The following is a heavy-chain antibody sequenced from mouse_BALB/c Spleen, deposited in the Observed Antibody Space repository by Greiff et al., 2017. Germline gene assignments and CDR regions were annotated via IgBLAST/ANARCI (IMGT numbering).Heavy chain of an antibody. CDR2: ISSGSSTI. CDR1: GFTFSSFG. Sequence: EVQGVESGGGLVQPGGSRKLSCAASGFTFSSFGMHWVRQAPEKGLEWVAYISSGSSTIYYADTVKGRFTISRDNPKNTLFLQMTSLRSEDTAVYYCAREGYDGYFDYWGQGTTLTVSS. V-gene: IGHV5-17*02. CDR3: AREGYDGYFDY. D-gene: IGHD2-14*01. J-gene: IGHJ2*01.